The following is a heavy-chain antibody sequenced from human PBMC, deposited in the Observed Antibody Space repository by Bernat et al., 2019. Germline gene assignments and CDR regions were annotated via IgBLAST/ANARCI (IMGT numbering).Heavy chain of an antibody. V-gene: IGHV3-23*04. CDR3: ARDQAIGY. J-gene: IGHJ4*02. CDR1: GFTFTYYA. Sequence: EVQLVESGGGLVQPGGSLRLSCAASGFTFTYYAMSWVRQAPGKGLEWVSGISGSGGSTYYADSVKGRFTISRDNAKNSLYLQMNSLRDEDTAVYYCARDQAIGYWGQGTLVTVSS. D-gene: IGHD3-10*01. CDR2: ISGSGGST.